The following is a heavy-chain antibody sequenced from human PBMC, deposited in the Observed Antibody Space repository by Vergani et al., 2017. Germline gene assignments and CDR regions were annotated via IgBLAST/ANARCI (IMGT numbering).Heavy chain of an antibody. CDR3: ARDVGSYPANWFDP. CDR2: ISSSSSYT. J-gene: IGHJ5*02. D-gene: IGHD1-26*01. CDR1: GFTFSDYY. Sequence: VQLVESGGGVVQPGGSLRLSCAASGFTFSDYYMSWIRQAPGKGLEWVSYISSSSSYTNYADSVKGRFTISRDNAKNSLYLQMNSLRAEDTAVYYCARDVGSYPANWFDPWGQGTLVTVSS. V-gene: IGHV3-11*05.